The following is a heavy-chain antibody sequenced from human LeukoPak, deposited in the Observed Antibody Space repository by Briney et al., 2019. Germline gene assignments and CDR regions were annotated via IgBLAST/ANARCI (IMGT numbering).Heavy chain of an antibody. V-gene: IGHV1-69*01. D-gene: IGHD3-22*01. CDR1: GGTFSSYA. CDR2: IIPIFGTA. Sequence: SVKVSCKASGGTFSSYAISWVRQAPGQGLEWMGGIIPIFGTANYAQNFQDRVTITADESTSTAYMELRSLRSDDTAVYYCARYRLYDSSGYYFDYWGQGTLVTVSS. J-gene: IGHJ4*02. CDR3: ARYRLYDSSGYYFDY.